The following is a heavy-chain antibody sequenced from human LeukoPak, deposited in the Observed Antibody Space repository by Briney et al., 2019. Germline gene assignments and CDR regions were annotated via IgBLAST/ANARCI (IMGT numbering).Heavy chain of an antibody. D-gene: IGHD6-19*01. CDR1: GFTFSTFG. CDR2: IPASGGNT. CDR3: VRYLSGWYYFDW. J-gene: IGHJ4*02. Sequence: GGSLRLSCAASGFTFSTFGMRWVRQAPGKGLEWVSTIPASGGNTYYADSVRGRFTISRDNSKNTLYLQINSPTAEDTAIYYCVRYLSGWYYFDWWGQGTLVTVSS. V-gene: IGHV3-23*01.